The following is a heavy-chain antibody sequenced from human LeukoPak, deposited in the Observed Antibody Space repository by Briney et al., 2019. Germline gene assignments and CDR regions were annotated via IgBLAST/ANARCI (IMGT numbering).Heavy chain of an antibody. J-gene: IGHJ5*02. CDR3: ARDVYSSSSSDWFDP. D-gene: IGHD6-6*01. CDR2: IYYSGST. V-gene: IGHV4-39*07. Sequence: SETLSLTCTVSGGSISSSSYYWGWIRQPPGKGLEWIGSIYYSGSTYYNPSPKSRVTISVDTSKNQFSLKLSSVTAADTAVYYCARDVYSSSSSDWFDPWGQGTLVTVSS. CDR1: GGSISSSSYY.